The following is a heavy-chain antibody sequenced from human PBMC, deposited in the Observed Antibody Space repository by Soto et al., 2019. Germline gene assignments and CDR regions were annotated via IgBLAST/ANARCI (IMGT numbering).Heavy chain of an antibody. V-gene: IGHV3-23*01. CDR2: ISGSGGST. CDR1: GFTFSSYG. J-gene: IGHJ4*02. CDR3: AKEGRYSSSRGYFDY. Sequence: GGSLRLSCAASGFTFSSYGMSWVRQAPGKGLEWVSGISGSGGSTYYADSVKGRFTISRDNPKNTLYLQMNSLRAEDTAVYYCAKEGRYSSSRGYFDYWGQGTLVTVSS. D-gene: IGHD6-13*01.